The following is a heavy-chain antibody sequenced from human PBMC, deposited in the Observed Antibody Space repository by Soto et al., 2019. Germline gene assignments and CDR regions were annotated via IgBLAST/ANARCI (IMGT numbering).Heavy chain of an antibody. CDR3: ARTTTLLTRPSDIDL. V-gene: IGHV4-31*03. J-gene: IGHJ2*01. D-gene: IGHD1-26*01. CDR1: GGSISSGAYY. CDR2: IYNSGNT. Sequence: QVQLQESGPGLVKPSQTLSLTCTVSGGSISSGAYYWSWIRQHPGKGLEWIGYIYNSGNTYYNPSLESRVTISLDTSKNQFALKLYSVTAGDTAVYYCARTTTLLTRPSDIDLWGRGTLVTLSS.